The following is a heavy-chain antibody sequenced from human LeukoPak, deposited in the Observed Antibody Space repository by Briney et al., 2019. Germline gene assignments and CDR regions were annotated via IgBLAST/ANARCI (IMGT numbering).Heavy chain of an antibody. CDR3: AAGDIVATPFDY. Sequence: ASVKVSCKASGYRFTSYGISWVRQAPGQGLEWMGWISAYNGNTNYAQKLQGRVTMTTDTSTSTAYMELRSLRSEDTAVYYCAAGDIVATPFDYWGQGTLVTVSS. V-gene: IGHV1-18*01. J-gene: IGHJ4*02. D-gene: IGHD5-12*01. CDR1: GYRFTSYG. CDR2: ISAYNGNT.